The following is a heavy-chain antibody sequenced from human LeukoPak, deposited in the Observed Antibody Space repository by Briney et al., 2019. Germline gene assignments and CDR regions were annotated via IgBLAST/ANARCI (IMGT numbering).Heavy chain of an antibody. CDR3: TRQWATAGAGPLDFDY. J-gene: IGHJ4*02. CDR1: GFTFSGST. D-gene: IGHD6-13*01. V-gene: IGHV3-73*01. CDR2: IRSKADNYAT. Sequence: GGSLRLSCAASGFTFSGSTMHWVRQASGKGLERVGRIRSKADNYATAYGASVKGRFTISRDDSENTAYLQMSSLKTEDTAVYYCTRQWATAGAGPLDFDYWGQGTLVTVYS.